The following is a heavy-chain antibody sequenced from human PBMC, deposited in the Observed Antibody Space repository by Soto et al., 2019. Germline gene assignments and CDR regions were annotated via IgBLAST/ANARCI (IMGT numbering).Heavy chain of an antibody. Sequence: SETLSLTCTVPGGSISSSSYYWGWIRQPPGKGLEWIGSIYYSGSTYYNPSLKSRVTISVDTSKNQFSLKLSSVTAADTAVYYCARRGGGFCTIVGVISAFYTWGQRAMVTVSS. CDR3: ARRGGGFCTIVGVISAFYT. V-gene: IGHV4-39*01. CDR2: IYYSGST. J-gene: IGHJ3*02. CDR1: GGSISSSSYY. D-gene: IGHD3-3*01.